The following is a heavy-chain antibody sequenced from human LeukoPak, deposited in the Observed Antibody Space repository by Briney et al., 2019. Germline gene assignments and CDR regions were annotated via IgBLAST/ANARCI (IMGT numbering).Heavy chain of an antibody. CDR2: IYRSGST. CDR3: ARAFIPSSSWYLDYFDY. V-gene: IGHV4-30-2*01. J-gene: IGHJ4*02. CDR1: GGSISSGGYY. Sequence: SQTLSLTCTVSGGSISSGGYYWSWIRQPPGKGLEWIGYIYRSGSTYYNPSLKSRVTISVDRSKNQFSLKLSSVTAADTAVYYCARAFIPSSSWYLDYFDYWGQGTLVTVSS. D-gene: IGHD6-13*01.